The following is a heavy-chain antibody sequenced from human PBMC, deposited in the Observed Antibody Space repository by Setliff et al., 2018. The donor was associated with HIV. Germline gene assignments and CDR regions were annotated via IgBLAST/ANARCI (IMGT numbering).Heavy chain of an antibody. Sequence: SETLSLTCAVSGNSIGSGYYWGWLRQPPGKGLEWIASIYYNGNIYYNPSLKSRVTITMDTSKNQFSLKLSSVTAADTAVYSCVRHLSEMAMVDHWGQGTLVTVSS. CDR3: VRHLSEMAMVDH. CDR2: IYYNGNI. CDR1: GNSIGSGYY. V-gene: IGHV4-38-2*01. J-gene: IGHJ4*02.